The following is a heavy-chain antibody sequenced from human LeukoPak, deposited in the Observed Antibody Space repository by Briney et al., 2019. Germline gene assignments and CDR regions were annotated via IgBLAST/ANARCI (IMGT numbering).Heavy chain of an antibody. CDR1: GGSISSYY. D-gene: IGHD6-13*01. CDR3: ARDGSSSFDY. J-gene: IGHJ4*02. Sequence: KPSETLSLTCTVSGGSISSYYWSWNRPPAGKGLEWIGRIYTSGSTNYNPSLKSRVPMSVDTSKNQFSLKLSSVTAADTAVYYCARDGSSSFDYWGQGTLVTVSS. V-gene: IGHV4-4*07. CDR2: IYTSGST.